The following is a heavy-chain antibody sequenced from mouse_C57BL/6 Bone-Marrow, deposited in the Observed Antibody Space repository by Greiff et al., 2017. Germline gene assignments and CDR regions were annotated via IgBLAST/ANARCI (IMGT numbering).Heavy chain of an antibody. CDR2: FHPYNDDT. V-gene: IGHV1-47*01. CDR1: GYTFTTYP. D-gene: IGHD1-1*01. Sequence: VKLMESGAELVKPGASVKMSCKASGYTFTTYPIEWMKQNHGKSLEWIGNFHPYNDDTKYNDKFKGKATLTVEKSSSTVYLELSRLTSDDSAVYYCAITAVVAHYWYFDVWGTGTTVTVSS. J-gene: IGHJ1*03. CDR3: AITAVVAHYWYFDV.